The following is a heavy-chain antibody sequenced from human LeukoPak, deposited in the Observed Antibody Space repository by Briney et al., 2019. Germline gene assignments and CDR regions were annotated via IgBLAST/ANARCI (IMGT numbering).Heavy chain of an antibody. Sequence: PRGSLRLSCGVSGFIFSDYGMHWVRQAPGKGLEWVASIRFDGTNNYYADSVKGRFTISRDNAKNSLYLQMNSLRAEDTAVYYCARDLKVTTSTFDYWGQGTLVTVSS. CDR3: ARDLKVTTSTFDY. D-gene: IGHD1-14*01. CDR1: GFIFSDYG. J-gene: IGHJ4*02. CDR2: IRFDGTNN. V-gene: IGHV3-30*02.